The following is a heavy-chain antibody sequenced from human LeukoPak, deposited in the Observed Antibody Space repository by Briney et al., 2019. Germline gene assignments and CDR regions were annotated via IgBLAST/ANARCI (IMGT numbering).Heavy chain of an antibody. D-gene: IGHD3-10*01. CDR1: GFPFTSYY. Sequence: ASVKVSCKASGFPFTSYYMHWVRQAPGQGLEWMGWINPNSGGTNYAQKFQGRVTMTRDKSIKTAYMELSRLTSDDTAVYYCARNIWFGESADAFDIWGQGTMVTVSS. J-gene: IGHJ3*02. V-gene: IGHV1-2*02. CDR2: INPNSGGT. CDR3: ARNIWFGESADAFDI.